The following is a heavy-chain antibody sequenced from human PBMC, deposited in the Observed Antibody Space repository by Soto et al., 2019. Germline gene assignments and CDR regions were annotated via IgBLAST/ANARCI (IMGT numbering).Heavy chain of an antibody. Sequence: SVKVSCKASGGTFSSYTISWVRQAPGQGLEWMGRIIPILGIANYAQRFQGRVTITADKSTSTAYMELSSLRSEDTAVYYCARSYCSGGSCYRSFGAFDIWGQGTMVTVSS. CDR1: GGTFSSYT. J-gene: IGHJ3*02. CDR2: IIPILGIA. CDR3: ARSYCSGGSCYRSFGAFDI. D-gene: IGHD2-15*01. V-gene: IGHV1-69*02.